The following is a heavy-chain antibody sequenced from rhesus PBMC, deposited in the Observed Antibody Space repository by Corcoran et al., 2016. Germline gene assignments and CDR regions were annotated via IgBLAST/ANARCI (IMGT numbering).Heavy chain of an antibody. J-gene: IGHJ6*01. Sequence: EESGPALVQPTQTLTLTGSFSGLSLTTSGLGVGLIRHPQRKGLERGGYIYGSGGGTNYKPSLKNRVTISIDTSKNQFSLKLSSVTAADTAEYYCARDYYDGGYYTWYGLDSWGQGVVVTVSS. CDR1: GLSLTTSGLG. V-gene: IGHV4-106*01. D-gene: IGHD3-28*01. CDR3: ARDYYDGGYYTWYGLDS. CDR2: IYGSGGGT.